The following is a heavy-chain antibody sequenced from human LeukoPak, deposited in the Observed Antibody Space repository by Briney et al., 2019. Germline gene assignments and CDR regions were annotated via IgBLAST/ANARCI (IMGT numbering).Heavy chain of an antibody. V-gene: IGHV1-46*01. J-gene: IGHJ4*02. CDR1: GYTFTSYY. CDR2: IKPSGGST. D-gene: IGHD3-10*01. CDR3: ATDLAMVRGVIGGDY. Sequence: ASVKVSCKASGYTFTSYYMHWVRQAPGQALEWMGIIKPSGGSTSYAQKFQGRVTMTEDTSTDTAYMELSSLTSDDTAVYYCATDLAMVRGVIGGDYWGQGTLVTVSS.